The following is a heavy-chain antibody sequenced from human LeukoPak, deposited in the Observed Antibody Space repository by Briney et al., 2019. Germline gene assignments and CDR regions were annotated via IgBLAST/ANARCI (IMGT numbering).Heavy chain of an antibody. J-gene: IGHJ4*02. CDR2: INPNSGGT. CDR1: GYTFTGYY. Sequence: ASVKVSCKASGYTFTGYYMHWVRQAPGQGLEWMGRINPNSGGTNYAQKFQGRVTMTRDTSISTAYMELSRLRSDDTAVYYCARGGELFKWWYFDYWGQGTLVTVSS. D-gene: IGHD3-10*01. CDR3: ARGGELFKWWYFDY. V-gene: IGHV1-2*06.